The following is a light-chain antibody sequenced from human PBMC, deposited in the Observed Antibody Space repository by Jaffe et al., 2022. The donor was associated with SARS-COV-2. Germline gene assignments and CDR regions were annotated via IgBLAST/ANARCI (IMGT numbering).Light chain of an antibody. Sequence: DIQMTQSPSTLSASVGDRIAITCRASHNISSWLAWYQQKAGRVPKFLIHEASTLESGVPSRFSGSGSGAEFTLTISSLQPDDSATYYCQQYHTYPITFGPGTKVDI. CDR3: QQYHTYPIT. CDR2: EAS. V-gene: IGKV1-5*03. J-gene: IGKJ3*01. CDR1: HNISSW.